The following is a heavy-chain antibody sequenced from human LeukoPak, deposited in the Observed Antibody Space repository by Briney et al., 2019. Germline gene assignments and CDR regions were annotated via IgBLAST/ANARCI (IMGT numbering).Heavy chain of an antibody. V-gene: IGHV1-24*01. CDR2: FDPEDGET. CDR3: ATGASLGFGELLIGVHGY. J-gene: IGHJ4*02. CDR1: GYTFTGYY. D-gene: IGHD3-10*01. Sequence: ASVRVSCKASGYTFTGYYMHWVRQAPGQGLEWMGGFDPEDGETIYAQKFQGRVTMTEDTSTDTAYMELSSLRSEDTAVYYCATGASLGFGELLIGVHGYWGQGTLVTVSS.